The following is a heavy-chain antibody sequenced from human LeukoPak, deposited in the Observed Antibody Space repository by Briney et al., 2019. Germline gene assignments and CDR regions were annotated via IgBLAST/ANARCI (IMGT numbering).Heavy chain of an antibody. CDR2: ISAYNGNT. CDR3: ARGPGEGGSSGYYYGKPEDPAEYYFDY. D-gene: IGHD3-22*01. CDR1: GYTFTNYG. V-gene: IGHV1-18*01. Sequence: VKVSCKASGYTFTNYGISWVRQAPGQGLEWMGWISAYNGNTHYAQNLQGRVTMTTDTSTSTVYMELSSLRSEDTAVYYCARGPGEGGSSGYYYGKPEDPAEYYFDYWGQGTLVTVSS. J-gene: IGHJ4*02.